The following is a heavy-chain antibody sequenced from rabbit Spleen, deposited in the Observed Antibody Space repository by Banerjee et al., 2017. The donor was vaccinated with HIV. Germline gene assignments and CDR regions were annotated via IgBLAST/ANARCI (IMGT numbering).Heavy chain of an antibody. V-gene: IGHV1S45*01. Sequence: QEQLEESGGGLVKPEGSLTLTCKASGFSFSDRDVMCWVRQAPGKGLQWIACIDAGSSGSTYYASWAKGRFTISKASSTAVTLQMTSLTAADTATYFCARGAWSTDCMNLWGPGTLVTVS. CDR1: GFSFSDRDV. CDR2: IDAGSSGST. J-gene: IGHJ4*01. D-gene: IGHD7-1*01. CDR3: ARGAWSTDCMNL.